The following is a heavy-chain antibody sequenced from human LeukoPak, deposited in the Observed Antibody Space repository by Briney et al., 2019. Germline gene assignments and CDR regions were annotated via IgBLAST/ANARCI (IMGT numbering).Heavy chain of an antibody. D-gene: IGHD3-9*01. CDR2: ISDSGGST. CDR3: AADLRGADWSLDD. Sequence: GGSLRLSRAASGFNFSNYALSWVRQAPGKGLEWVSFISDSGGSTNYADSVKGRFIISRDNSRDTLYLQMNSLRVEDTAIYYWAADLRGADWSLDDWGQGTLVTVSS. V-gene: IGHV3-23*01. J-gene: IGHJ4*02. CDR1: GFNFSNYA.